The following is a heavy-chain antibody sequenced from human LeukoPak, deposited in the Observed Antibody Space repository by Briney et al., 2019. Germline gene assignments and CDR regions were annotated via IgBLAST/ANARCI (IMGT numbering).Heavy chain of an antibody. J-gene: IGHJ4*02. D-gene: IGHD2-21*01. CDR1: GFTFSTYA. CDR3: AKDFRIGYSAHFDY. V-gene: IGHV3-23*01. CDR2: VSSGSSTT. Sequence: GGSLRLSCAASGFTFSTYAMTWVRQAPGKGLEWVSAVSSGSSTTLYAASVKGRFTISRDNSKNTLYLQMNSLRAEDTAIYYCAKDFRIGYSAHFDYWGQGALVTVSS.